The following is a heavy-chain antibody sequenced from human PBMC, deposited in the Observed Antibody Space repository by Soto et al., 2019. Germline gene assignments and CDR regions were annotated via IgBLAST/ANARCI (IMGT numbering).Heavy chain of an antibody. CDR2: IWYDGSNK. Sequence: QVQLVESGGGVVQPGRSLRLSCAASGFTFSSYGMHWVRQAPGKGLERVAVIWYDGSNKYYADSVKGRFTISRDNSKNTLYLQMNSLRAEDTAVYYCARDLIIAAAGTGLGYWGQGTLVTVSS. D-gene: IGHD6-13*01. CDR1: GFTFSSYG. CDR3: ARDLIIAAAGTGLGY. V-gene: IGHV3-33*01. J-gene: IGHJ4*02.